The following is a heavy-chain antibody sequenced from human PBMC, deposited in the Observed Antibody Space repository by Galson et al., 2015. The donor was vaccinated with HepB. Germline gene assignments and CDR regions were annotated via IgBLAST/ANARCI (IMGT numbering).Heavy chain of an antibody. Sequence: SVKVSCKASGYTFTSYAMHWVRQAPGQRLEWMGWINAGNGNTKYSQKFQGRVTITRDTSASTAYMELSSLRSEDTAVYYCAKIGFDSSGWGYFDYWGQGTLVTVSS. V-gene: IGHV1-3*01. CDR2: INAGNGNT. J-gene: IGHJ4*02. CDR3: AKIGFDSSGWGYFDY. CDR1: GYTFTSYA. D-gene: IGHD3-22*01.